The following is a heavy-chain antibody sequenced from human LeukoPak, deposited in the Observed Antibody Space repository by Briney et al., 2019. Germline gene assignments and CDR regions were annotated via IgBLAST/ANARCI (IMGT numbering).Heavy chain of an antibody. CDR3: ARKENPLEAFDI. J-gene: IGHJ3*02. CDR2: ISVYSGNT. V-gene: IGHV1-18*01. CDR1: GYSFSDSG. Sequence: ASVKVSCKASGYSFSDSGINWVRQAPGQGLEWMCWISVYSGNTYFAQKFQGRVTLTTDTSTSTGYMELRTLRSDDTAVYYCARKENPLEAFDIWGQGTMVTVSS.